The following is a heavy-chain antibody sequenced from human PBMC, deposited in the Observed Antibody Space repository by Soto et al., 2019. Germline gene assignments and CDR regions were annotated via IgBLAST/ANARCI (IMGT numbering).Heavy chain of an antibody. Sequence: EVQLVESGGGLVQPGGSLRLSSAASGFTFGSHWMHWVRQAPGKGLVYVSRISSGGTTTNYAESVKGRFTISRDNARNTLYLQMNSLRVEDTAVYYCARFGTSYDTSGFLYWGQGTPVTVSS. V-gene: IGHV3-74*01. CDR2: ISSGGTTT. D-gene: IGHD3-22*01. J-gene: IGHJ4*02. CDR3: ARFGTSYDTSGFLY. CDR1: GFTFGSHW.